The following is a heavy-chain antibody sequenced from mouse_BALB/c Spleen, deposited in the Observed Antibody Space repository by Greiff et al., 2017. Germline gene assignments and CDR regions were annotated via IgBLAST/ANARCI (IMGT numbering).Heavy chain of an antibody. CDR2: INPSSGYT. CDR1: GYTFTSYT. D-gene: IGHD6-2*01. J-gene: IGHJ2*01. V-gene: IGHV1-4*01. Sequence: QVQLKESGAELARPGASVKMSCKASGYTFTSYTMHWVKQRPGQGLEWIGYINPSSGYTNYNQKFKDKATLTADKSSSSAYMQLSGLTSEDSAVYYCARGSLIFAYWGQGTTLTVSS. CDR3: ARGSLIFAY.